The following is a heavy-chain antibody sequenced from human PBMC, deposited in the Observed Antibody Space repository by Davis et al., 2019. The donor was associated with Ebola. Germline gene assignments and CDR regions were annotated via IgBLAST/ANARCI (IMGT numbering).Heavy chain of an antibody. V-gene: IGHV3-23*01. CDR1: GFTFSSYA. CDR2: ICGSGGST. J-gene: IGHJ4*02. Sequence: GESLKISCAASGFTFSSYAMSWVRQAPGKGLEWVSAICGSGGSTYYADSVKGRFTISRDNSKNTLYLQMNSLRAEDTAVYYCAKDDYGDYAYDYWGQGTLVTVSS. CDR3: AKDDYGDYAYDY. D-gene: IGHD4-17*01.